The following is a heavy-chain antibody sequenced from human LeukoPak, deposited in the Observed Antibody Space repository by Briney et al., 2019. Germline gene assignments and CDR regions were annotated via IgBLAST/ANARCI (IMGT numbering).Heavy chain of an antibody. CDR3: ARRRYYDSSGYLE. Sequence: SETLSLTCTIFGDSVSRSDSYWDWIRQPPGKGLEWIGTIYYSGRTYYSPSLKSRVTLPVDMSNIQFSLTLSSVTAADTALYFCARRRYYDSSGYLEWGQGTLVTVSS. D-gene: IGHD3-22*01. CDR1: GDSVSRSDSY. CDR2: IYYSGRT. J-gene: IGHJ1*01. V-gene: IGHV4-39*01.